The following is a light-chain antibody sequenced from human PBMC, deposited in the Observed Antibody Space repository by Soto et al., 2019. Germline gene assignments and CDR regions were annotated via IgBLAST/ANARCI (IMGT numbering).Light chain of an antibody. Sequence: QSVLIQPPSVSGSPGQSVTISCTGTSSDVGSYDYVSWYQQHPGTVPKPMIYNVNSRPSGVPDRFSGSKSGNTASMTISGLQAGDEADYFCCSNAGDNTYVFGNGTKVTVL. J-gene: IGLJ1*01. CDR3: CSNAGDNTYV. CDR2: NVN. CDR1: SSDVGSYDY. V-gene: IGLV2-11*01.